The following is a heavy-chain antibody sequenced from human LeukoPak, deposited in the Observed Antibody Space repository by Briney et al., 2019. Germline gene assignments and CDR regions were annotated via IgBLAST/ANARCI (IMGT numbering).Heavy chain of an antibody. CDR3: GRVAAAGIYPYYNAMDV. CDR1: GYTFTGYY. CDR2: VNPKSGGT. D-gene: IGHD6-13*01. V-gene: IGHV1-2*02. J-gene: IGHJ6*02. Sequence: ASVKVSCKASGYTFTGYYIHWVRQAPGQGLEWMVWVNPKSGGTNYAQKFQGRVTMTRDTSISTVYMELSSLRSDDTAVYYCGRVAAAGIYPYYNAMDVWGQGTTVTVSS.